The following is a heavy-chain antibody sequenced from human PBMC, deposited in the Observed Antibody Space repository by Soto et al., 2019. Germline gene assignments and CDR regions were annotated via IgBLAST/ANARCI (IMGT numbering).Heavy chain of an antibody. V-gene: IGHV1-2*02. J-gene: IGHJ4*02. CDR2: IGPESGAT. Sequence: ASVKVFCKASGYTFTGHYIHWVRQAPEQGPEWMGEIGPESGATRYAQRFQGRVTMTRDMSITTVYMELNNLSPDDTAVYYCGRGRSGQIVVFYWGQGTPVTVSS. D-gene: IGHD1-26*01. CDR1: GYTFTGHY. CDR3: GRGRSGQIVVFY.